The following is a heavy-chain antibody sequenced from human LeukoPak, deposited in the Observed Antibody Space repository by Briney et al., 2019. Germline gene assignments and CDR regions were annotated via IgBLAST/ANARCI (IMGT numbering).Heavy chain of an antibody. V-gene: IGHV4-39*01. CDR1: GGSISSSSYY. CDR3: ARLSGSYWPAGY. J-gene: IGHJ4*02. Sequence: SETLSLTCTVSGGSISSSSYYWGWIRQPPGKGLEWIGSIYYSGSTYYNPSLNSRVTLSVDTSTNQFSLKLSSVTAADTAVYYCARLSGSYWPAGYWGQGTLVTVSS. D-gene: IGHD1-26*01. CDR2: IYYSGST.